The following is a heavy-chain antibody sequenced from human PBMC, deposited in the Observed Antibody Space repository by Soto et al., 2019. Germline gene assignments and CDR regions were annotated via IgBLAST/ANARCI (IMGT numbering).Heavy chain of an antibody. V-gene: IGHV4-59*01. CDR2: IYYSGST. D-gene: IGHD5-12*01. CDR3: AREGSGYDESLYY. Sequence: SETLSLTCTVSGGSISGYYWSWIRQPPGKGLEWIGYIYYSGSTNYNPSLKSRVTISVDTSKNQFSLKLSSVTAADTAVYYCAREGSGYDESLYYWGQGTLVTVSS. J-gene: IGHJ4*02. CDR1: GGSISGYY.